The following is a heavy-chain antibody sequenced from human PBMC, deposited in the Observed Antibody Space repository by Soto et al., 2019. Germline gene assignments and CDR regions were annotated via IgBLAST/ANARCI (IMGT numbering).Heavy chain of an antibody. CDR1: GDSITSSNW. J-gene: IGHJ4*02. CDR2: IYHSGAT. CDR3: ARDLGTGADY. Sequence: QVQLQESGPGLVKPSGTLSLTCAVSGDSITSSNWWSWIRQAPGKGLEWIGAIYHSGATTYNPSLKSRATISVDPSNTPFALKMTSVPAAETAVSFCARDLGTGADYWGRGTLGTVAS. V-gene: IGHV4-4*02.